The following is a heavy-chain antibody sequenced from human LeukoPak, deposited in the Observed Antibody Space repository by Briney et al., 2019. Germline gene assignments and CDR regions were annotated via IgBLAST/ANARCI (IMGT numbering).Heavy chain of an antibody. J-gene: IGHJ6*03. CDR1: GYSFTSYW. D-gene: IGHD6-13*01. CDR2: IYPGDSDT. Sequence: GESLKISCKGSGYSFTSYWSGWVRQMPGKGLEWMGIIYPGDSDTRYSPSFQGQVTISADKSISTAYLQWSSLKASDTAMYYCARRAIAAAGTGYYYMDVWGKGTTVTISS. CDR3: ARRAIAAAGTGYYYMDV. V-gene: IGHV5-51*01.